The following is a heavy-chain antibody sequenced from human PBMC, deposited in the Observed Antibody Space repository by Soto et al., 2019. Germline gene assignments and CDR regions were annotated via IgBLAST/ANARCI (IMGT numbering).Heavy chain of an antibody. D-gene: IGHD6-19*01. Sequence: AASVKVSCKASGYTFTSYGISWVRQAPGQGLEWMGWISAYNGNTNYAQKLQGRVTMTTDTSTSTAYMELRSLRSDDTAVYYCARYKEWLGRKKGYYCYCYGMDGLGQGTTVTVS. V-gene: IGHV1-18*04. J-gene: IGHJ6*02. CDR3: ARYKEWLGRKKGYYCYCYGMDG. CDR1: GYTFTSYG. CDR2: ISAYNGNT.